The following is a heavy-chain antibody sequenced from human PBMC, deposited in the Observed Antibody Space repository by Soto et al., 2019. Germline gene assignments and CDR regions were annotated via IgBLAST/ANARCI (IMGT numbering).Heavy chain of an antibody. CDR2: IYHSGST. Sequence: SETLSLTCTVSGGLISNGYYYWSWIRQHPGKGLEWIGYIYHSGSTYYNPSLKSRLTISVATSKNQFSLKLSSVTAADTAVYYCARADSGYYDSSGYHSIDYWGQGTLVTVSS. V-gene: IGHV4-31*03. CDR3: ARADSGYYDSSGYHSIDY. J-gene: IGHJ4*02. CDR1: GGLISNGYYY. D-gene: IGHD3-22*01.